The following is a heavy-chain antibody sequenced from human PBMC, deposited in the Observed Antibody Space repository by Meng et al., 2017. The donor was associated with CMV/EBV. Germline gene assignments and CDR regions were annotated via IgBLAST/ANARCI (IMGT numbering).Heavy chain of an antibody. CDR2: IYYSGST. CDR3: VTWLWFGELSGYYFDY. V-gene: IGHV4-39*07. J-gene: IGHJ4*02. Sequence: LQLPEAGPRRVKPSETLSLTCTVSGGSISSSSYYWGWIRQPPGKGLEWIGSIYYSGSTYYNPSLKSRVTISVDTSKNQFSLKLSSVTAADTAVYYCVTWLWFGELSGYYFDYWGQGTLVTVSS. D-gene: IGHD3-10*01. CDR1: GGSISSSSYY.